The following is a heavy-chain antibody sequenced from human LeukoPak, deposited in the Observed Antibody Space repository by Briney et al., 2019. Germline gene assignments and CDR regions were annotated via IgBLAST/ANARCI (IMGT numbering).Heavy chain of an antibody. J-gene: IGHJ4*02. CDR1: GGSISSHY. CDR3: ARDRPFYFGSGSYYDGFDS. V-gene: IGHV4-59*11. CDR2: IFHSGSA. D-gene: IGHD3-10*01. Sequence: SETLSLTCTVSGGSISSHYWTWIRQPPGKGLEWIGYIFHSGSANYSPSLKRRVTISLDTSKNQFSLNLSSVTAADTAVYYCARDRPFYFGSGSYYDGFDSWGQGTLVTVSS.